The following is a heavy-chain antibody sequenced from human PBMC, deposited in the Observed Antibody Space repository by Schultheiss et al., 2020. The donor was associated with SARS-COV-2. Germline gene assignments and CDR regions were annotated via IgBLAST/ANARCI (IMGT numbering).Heavy chain of an antibody. CDR1: GYTFTSYD. Sequence: ASVKVSCKASGYTFTSYDINWVRQATGQGLEWMGWMNPNSGNTGYAQKFQGRVTMTRNTSISTAYMELSSLRSEETAVYYCARVGGGGYYYYYGMDVWGQGTTVTVSS. D-gene: IGHD3-16*01. V-gene: IGHV1-8*01. J-gene: IGHJ6*02. CDR3: ARVGGGGYYYYYGMDV. CDR2: MNPNSGNT.